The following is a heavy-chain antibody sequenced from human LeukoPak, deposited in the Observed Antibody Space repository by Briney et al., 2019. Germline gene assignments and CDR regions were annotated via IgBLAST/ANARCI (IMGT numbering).Heavy chain of an antibody. CDR1: GFTFSNYG. J-gene: IGHJ4*02. D-gene: IGHD1-26*01. Sequence: GGSLRLSCVASGFTFSNYGLSWVRQAPGKGLEWVSAISGSGGSTYYADSVKGRFTISRDNSKNTVYLQMDSLRAEDTAVYYCAKGGSYYDDYFDYWGQGTLVTVSS. CDR2: ISGSGGST. CDR3: AKGGSYYDDYFDY. V-gene: IGHV3-23*01.